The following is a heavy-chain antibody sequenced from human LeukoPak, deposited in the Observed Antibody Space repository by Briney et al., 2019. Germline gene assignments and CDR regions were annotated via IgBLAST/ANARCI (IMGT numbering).Heavy chain of an antibody. D-gene: IGHD4/OR15-4a*01. CDR2: ISSTSNYI. V-gene: IGHV3-21*01. CDR3: ARIPNSANFPNWLEP. J-gene: IGHJ5*02. CDR1: GFTFSSFT. Sequence: KSGGSLRLSCAASGFTFSSFTRNWVRQAPGNGLEWVSSISSTSNYIYYADSVKGRFTISRDNAKNSLYLQMNSLRAEDTAVYHCARIPNSANFPNWLEPWGQGTLVTVSS.